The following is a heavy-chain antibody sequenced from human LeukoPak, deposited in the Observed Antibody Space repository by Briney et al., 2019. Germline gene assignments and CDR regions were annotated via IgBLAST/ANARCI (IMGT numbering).Heavy chain of an antibody. D-gene: IGHD4-11*01. Sequence: GGSLRLSCAASGFTFSSYWMHWVRQAPGKGLVWVARINTDGSSTSYADSVKGRFTISRDNAKNTLYLQMNSLRAEDTAVYYCARDTVTNNWFDPWGQGTLVTVSS. CDR2: INTDGSST. J-gene: IGHJ5*02. CDR1: GFTFSSYW. CDR3: ARDTVTNNWFDP. V-gene: IGHV3-74*01.